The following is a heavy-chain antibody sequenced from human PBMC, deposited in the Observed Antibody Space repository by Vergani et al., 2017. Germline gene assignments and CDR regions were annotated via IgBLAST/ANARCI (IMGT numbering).Heavy chain of an antibody. Sequence: QLQLQESGPGLVKPSETLSLTCTVSGGPISSSSYYWGWISQPPGKGLEWIGSIYYSGGTYYNPSLKSRVTISVDTSKNQLYLKLSSVTAADTAVYYCARRAYYDFWSGDWFFDLWGRGTLVTVSS. CDR2: IYYSGGT. CDR3: ARRAYYDFWSGDWFFDL. J-gene: IGHJ2*01. CDR1: GGPISSSSYY. V-gene: IGHV4-39*07. D-gene: IGHD3-3*01.